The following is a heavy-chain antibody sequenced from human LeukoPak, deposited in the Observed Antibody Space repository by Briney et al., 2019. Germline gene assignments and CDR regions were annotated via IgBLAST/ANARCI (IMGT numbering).Heavy chain of an antibody. CDR3: ASSGWDDAFDI. V-gene: IGHV1-2*02. Sequence: ASVKVSCKASGGTFSSYAISWVRQAPGQGLEWMGGIIPSSGGTNYAQKFQGRVTMTRDTSISTAYMELSRLRSDDTAVYYCASSGWDDAFDIWGQGTMVTVSS. J-gene: IGHJ3*02. CDR1: GGTFSSYA. D-gene: IGHD1-26*01. CDR2: IIPSSGGT.